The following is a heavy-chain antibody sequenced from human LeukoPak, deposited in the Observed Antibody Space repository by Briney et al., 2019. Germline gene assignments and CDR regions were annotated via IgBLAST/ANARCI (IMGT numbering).Heavy chain of an antibody. CDR3: ANTNGDHRGRWVGYAFDI. Sequence: SETLSLTCTVSGGSISSSSYYWGWIRQRPGKGLEWIGSIYYSGSTYYNPSLKSRVTISVDTSKNQFSLKLSSVTAADTAVYYCANTNGDHRGRWVGYAFDIWGQGTMVTVSS. J-gene: IGHJ3*02. CDR2: IYYSGST. CDR1: GGSISSSSYY. D-gene: IGHD4-17*01. V-gene: IGHV4-39*01.